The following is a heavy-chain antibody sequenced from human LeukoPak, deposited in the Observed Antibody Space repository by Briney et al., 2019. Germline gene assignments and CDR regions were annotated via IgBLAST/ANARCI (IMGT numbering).Heavy chain of an antibody. V-gene: IGHV4-34*01. J-gene: IGHJ5*02. CDR2: IKQSGST. CDR1: GGSFSGYY. D-gene: IGHD3-10*01. Sequence: PSETLSLTCAVYGGSFSGYYWSWIRQPPGKGLEGIGEIKQSGSTNYNPSLKSRVTISVDTSKNQFSLKLSSVTAADTAVYYCARGMVRGVISNWFDPWGQGTLVTVSS. CDR3: ARGMVRGVISNWFDP.